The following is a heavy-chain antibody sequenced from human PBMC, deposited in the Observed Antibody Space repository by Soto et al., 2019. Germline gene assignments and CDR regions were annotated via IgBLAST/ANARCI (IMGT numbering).Heavy chain of an antibody. CDR3: ARAGVPAAISSVGYYYYYGMDV. J-gene: IGHJ6*02. Sequence: SETLSLTCTVSGGSISSYYWSWIRQPAGKGLEWIGRIYTSGSTNYNPSLKSGLTMSVDTSKNQFSLKLSSVTAADTAVYYCARAGVPAAISSVGYYYYYGMDVWGQGTTVTVSS. V-gene: IGHV4-4*07. CDR2: IYTSGST. D-gene: IGHD2-2*01. CDR1: GGSISSYY.